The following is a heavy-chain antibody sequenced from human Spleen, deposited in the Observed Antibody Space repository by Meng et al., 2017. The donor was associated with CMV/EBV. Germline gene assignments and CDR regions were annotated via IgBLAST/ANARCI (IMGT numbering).Heavy chain of an antibody. J-gene: IGHJ6*02. V-gene: IGHV3-23*01. CDR1: GFSFSGSA. CDR2: ISGSGGTT. D-gene: IGHD2-2*01. Sequence: GGSLRLSCAASGFSFSGSAMNWARQGPGKGLEWVSTISGSGGTTYYADSVKGRFTISRDNSKNTLYLQMNSLRAEDSAVYFCAKGAMLVPGGFYYNMDVWGQGTTVTVSS. CDR3: AKGAMLVPGGFYYNMDV.